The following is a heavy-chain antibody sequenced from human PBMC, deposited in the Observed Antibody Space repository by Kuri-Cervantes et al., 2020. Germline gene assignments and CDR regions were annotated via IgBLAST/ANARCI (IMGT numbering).Heavy chain of an antibody. D-gene: IGHD5-18*01. CDR3: ARAGIQLNWFDP. J-gene: IGHJ5*02. V-gene: IGHV4-30-4*01. Sequence: LRLSCTVSGGSISSGDYYWSWTRQPPGKGLEWIGYIYYSGSTYYNPSLKSRVTISVDTSKNQFSLKLSSVTAADTAVYYCARAGIQLNWFDPWGQGTLVTVSS. CDR2: IYYSGST. CDR1: GGSISSGDYY.